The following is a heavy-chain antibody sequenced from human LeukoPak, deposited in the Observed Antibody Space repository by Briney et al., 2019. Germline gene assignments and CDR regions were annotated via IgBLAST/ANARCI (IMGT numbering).Heavy chain of an antibody. Sequence: GGSLRLSCAASGFTFSSDWMVWVRQAPGKGLEWVANIKPDEGEKYYVDSVKGRFTISRDNAKNSLYLQMNSLRAEDTAVYYCARDQTYYGSGSYYNFDYWGQGTLVTVSS. CDR2: IKPDEGEK. D-gene: IGHD3-10*01. CDR3: ARDQTYYGSGSYYNFDY. J-gene: IGHJ4*02. V-gene: IGHV3-7*01. CDR1: GFTFSSDW.